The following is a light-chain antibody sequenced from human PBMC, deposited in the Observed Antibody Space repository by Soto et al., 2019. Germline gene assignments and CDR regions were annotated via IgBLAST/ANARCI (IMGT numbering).Light chain of an antibody. CDR1: QSVRSNY. Sequence: EIVLKQSPDTLSLSPGERATLSCRASQSVRSNYLAWYQQKPGQAPRFLIYDASSRATGIPDRFSGSGSGPDFTLTISRLEPGDFAVYYCQQYGSTPLTFGGGTKVDIK. J-gene: IGKJ4*01. V-gene: IGKV3-20*01. CDR3: QQYGSTPLT. CDR2: DAS.